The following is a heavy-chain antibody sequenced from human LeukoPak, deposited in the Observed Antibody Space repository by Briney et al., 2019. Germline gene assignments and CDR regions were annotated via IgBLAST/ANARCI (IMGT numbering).Heavy chain of an antibody. CDR1: GFTFSSYA. CDR2: IPYDGSNK. Sequence: PGRSLRLSCAASGFTFSSYAMHWVRQAPGKGLEWVAVIPYDGSNKYYADSVKGRFTISRDNSKNTLYLQMNSLRAEDTAVYYCARGPGVGATSDDYWGQGTLVTVSS. D-gene: IGHD1-26*01. V-gene: IGHV3-30-3*01. J-gene: IGHJ4*02. CDR3: ARGPGVGATSDDY.